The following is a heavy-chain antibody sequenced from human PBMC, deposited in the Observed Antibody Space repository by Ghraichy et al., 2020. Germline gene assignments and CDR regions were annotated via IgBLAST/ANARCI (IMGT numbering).Heavy chain of an antibody. CDR3: TVSPRYDDFDH. CDR1: GFTFRSYG. CDR2: ISGSGST. D-gene: IGHD3-22*01. Sequence: GGSLRLSCAVSGFTFRSYGMSWVRQAPGKGLEWVSFISGSGSTYYADSVKGRFTISRDNSKSTLYLQMNSLRAEDTAVYYCTVSPRYDDFDHWGQGTLVTVSP. J-gene: IGHJ4*02. V-gene: IGHV3-23*01.